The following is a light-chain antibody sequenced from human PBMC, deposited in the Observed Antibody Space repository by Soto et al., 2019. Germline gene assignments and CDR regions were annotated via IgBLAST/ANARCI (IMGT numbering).Light chain of an antibody. CDR3: QQYSVYWT. V-gene: IGKV1-5*02. Sequence: DIQMTQCRSSLYASVGDRSTSICRASQSVSTRLAWYQQKPGKAPKVLIYDASSWAGGVPSRFTGSGPGTEFTLTINSLQPDDFATYYCQQYSVYWTFGQGTKVDIK. CDR1: QSVSTR. CDR2: DAS. J-gene: IGKJ1*01.